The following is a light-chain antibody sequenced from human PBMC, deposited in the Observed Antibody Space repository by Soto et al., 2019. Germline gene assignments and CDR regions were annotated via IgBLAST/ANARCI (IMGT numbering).Light chain of an antibody. CDR3: SSYTISSTLV. J-gene: IGLJ3*02. Sequence: QSALTRPASVSGSPGQSITISCTGTSGDIGMYNYVSWYQHHPGEAPKLLIFEVNNRPSGVSDRFSGSKSGDTASLTISGLQPEDEADYYCSSYTISSTLVFGGGTQLTVL. CDR2: EVN. V-gene: IGLV2-14*01. CDR1: SGDIGMYNY.